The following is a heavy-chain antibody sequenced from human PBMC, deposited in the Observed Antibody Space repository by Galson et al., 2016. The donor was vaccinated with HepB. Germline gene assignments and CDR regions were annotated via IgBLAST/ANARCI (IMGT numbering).Heavy chain of an antibody. CDR1: GLTFDSYA. V-gene: IGHV3-15*07. D-gene: IGHD3-10*01. Sequence: SLRLSCAAPGLTFDSYAMNWVRQAPGKGLEWVGLIKPKTDGGTTDYAAPVKGRFTISRDDSKNTLYMQMNSLKTEDTAVYYCITGGLWGQGTLVTVSS. J-gene: IGHJ4*02. CDR2: IKPKTDGGTT. CDR3: ITGGL.